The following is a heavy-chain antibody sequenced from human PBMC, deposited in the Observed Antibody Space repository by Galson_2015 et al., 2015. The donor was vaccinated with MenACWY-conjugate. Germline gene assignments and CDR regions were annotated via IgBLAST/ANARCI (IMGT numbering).Heavy chain of an antibody. D-gene: IGHD2-15*01. Sequence: SVKVSCKASGYTFTSYGISWVRQAPGQGLEWMGWISAYNGNTNYAQKLQGRVTMTTDTSTSTAYMELRSLRSDDTAVYYCARDGLVRCSGGSCYHDYYYGMDVWGQGTTVTVSS. V-gene: IGHV1-18*01. CDR1: GYTFTSYG. CDR2: ISAYNGNT. J-gene: IGHJ6*02. CDR3: ARDGLVRCSGGSCYHDYYYGMDV.